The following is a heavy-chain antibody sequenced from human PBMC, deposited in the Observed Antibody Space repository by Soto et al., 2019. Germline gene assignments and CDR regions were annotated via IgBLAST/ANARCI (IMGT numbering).Heavy chain of an antibody. D-gene: IGHD6-13*01. Sequence: SETLSLTCTVSGGSISSYYWSWIRQPPGKGLEWIGYIYYSGSTNYNPSLKSRVTISVDTSKNQFSLKLSSVTAADPAVYYCARDLRYSSSWYDWFDPWGQGTLVTVSS. CDR3: ARDLRYSSSWYDWFDP. CDR1: GGSISSYY. J-gene: IGHJ5*02. CDR2: IYYSGST. V-gene: IGHV4-59*01.